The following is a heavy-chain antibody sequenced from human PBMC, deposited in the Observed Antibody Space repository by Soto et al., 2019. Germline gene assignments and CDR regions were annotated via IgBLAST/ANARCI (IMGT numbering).Heavy chain of an antibody. D-gene: IGHD4-17*01. J-gene: IGHJ4*02. V-gene: IGHV1-8*01. Sequence: DSVQVSCKASGYTFTSYDINWVRQATGQGLEWMGWMNPNSGNTGYAQKFQGRVTMTRNTSISTAYMELSSLRSEDTAVYYCARGSDYGDYYFDYWGQGTLVTVSS. CDR1: GYTFTSYD. CDR2: MNPNSGNT. CDR3: ARGSDYGDYYFDY.